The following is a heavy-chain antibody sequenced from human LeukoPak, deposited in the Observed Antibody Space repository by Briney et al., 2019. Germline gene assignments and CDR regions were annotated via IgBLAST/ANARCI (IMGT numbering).Heavy chain of an antibody. CDR1: GGSISSYY. D-gene: IGHD1-26*01. V-gene: IGHV4-59*01. CDR3: ARGTGIVGATLDY. CDR2: IYYSGST. J-gene: IGHJ4*02. Sequence: SETLSLTCTVSGGSISSYYWSWIRQPPGKGLEWIGYIYYSGSTNYNPSLKSRVTISVDTSKNQFSLKLSSVTAADTAVYYCARGTGIVGATLDYRGQGTLVTASS.